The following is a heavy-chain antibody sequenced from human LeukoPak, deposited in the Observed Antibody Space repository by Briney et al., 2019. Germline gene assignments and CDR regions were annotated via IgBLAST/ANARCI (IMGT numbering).Heavy chain of an antibody. Sequence: PSETLSLTCTVSGGSISSYYWSWIRQPAGKGLEWIGRIYTSGSTNYNPSLKSRVTMSVDTSKNQFSLKLSSVTAADTAVYYCARSEQWPGQDAFDIWGQGTMVTASS. CDR1: GGSISSYY. J-gene: IGHJ3*02. CDR2: IYTSGST. CDR3: ARSEQWPGQDAFDI. V-gene: IGHV4-4*07. D-gene: IGHD6-19*01.